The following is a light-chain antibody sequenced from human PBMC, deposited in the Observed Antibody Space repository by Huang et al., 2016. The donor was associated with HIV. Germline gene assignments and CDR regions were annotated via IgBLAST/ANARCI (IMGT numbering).Light chain of an antibody. CDR2: DAS. J-gene: IGKJ5*01. CDR3: QQRSNWPSIT. Sequence: EIVLTQSPATLSLSPGDRATLSCRASQSVSSYLAWYQQKPGQAPRLLIYDASNRATGIPARFGGSGSGTDFTLTISSLEPEDFAVYYCQQRSNWPSITFGQGTRLEI. CDR1: QSVSSY. V-gene: IGKV3-11*01.